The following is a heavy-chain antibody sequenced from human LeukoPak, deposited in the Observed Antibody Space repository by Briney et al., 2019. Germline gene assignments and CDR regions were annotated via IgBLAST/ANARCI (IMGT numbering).Heavy chain of an antibody. J-gene: IGHJ4*02. D-gene: IGHD1-26*01. CDR3: AKAPHSILGYFDY. CDR1: GFTFSSYA. V-gene: IGHV3-23*01. CDR2: ISGSGGST. Sequence: GGSLRLSCAASGFTFSSYAMSWVRKAPGKGLEWVSAISGSGGSTYYADSVKGRFTISRDNSKNTLYLQMNSLRAEDTAVYYCAKAPHSILGYFDYWGQGTLVTVSS.